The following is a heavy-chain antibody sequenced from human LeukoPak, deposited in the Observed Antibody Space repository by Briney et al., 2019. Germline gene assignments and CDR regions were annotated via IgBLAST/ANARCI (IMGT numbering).Heavy chain of an antibody. V-gene: IGHV3-23*01. CDR1: GFTFSIYA. Sequence: GGSLRLSCAASGFTFSIYAMSWVRQAPGKGLEWVSAISGSGGSTYYADSVKGRFTISRDNSKNTLYLQMNSLRADDTAVYYCAKRGGVGATTLRASDIWGQGTTVTVSS. D-gene: IGHD1-26*01. J-gene: IGHJ3*02. CDR3: AKRGGVGATTLRASDI. CDR2: ISGSGGST.